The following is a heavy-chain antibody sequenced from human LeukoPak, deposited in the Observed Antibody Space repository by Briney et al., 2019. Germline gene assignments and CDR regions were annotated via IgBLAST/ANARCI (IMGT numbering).Heavy chain of an antibody. V-gene: IGHV3-30*18. CDR2: ISYDGSNT. CDR3: AKPYYYGSRSYMDY. CDR1: GFTFSSYG. J-gene: IGHJ4*02. Sequence: GGSLRLSCAASGFTFSSYGMRWVRQAPGKGLEWVAVISYDGSNTYYADSVKGRFTISRDNSKNMLYLQMNSLRAEDTAVYYCAKPYYYGSRSYMDYWGQGTLVTVSS. D-gene: IGHD3-10*01.